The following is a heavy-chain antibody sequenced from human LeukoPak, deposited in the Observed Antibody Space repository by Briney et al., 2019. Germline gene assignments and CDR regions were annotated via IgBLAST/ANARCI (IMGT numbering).Heavy chain of an antibody. J-gene: IGHJ4*02. D-gene: IGHD6-19*01. CDR3: AIQSVAEDY. V-gene: IGHV1-69*01. Sequence: ASVRVSCKASGGTFSSYAISWVRQAPGQGLEWMGGIIPIFGAANYAQKFQGRVTITADESTSTAYMELSSLRSEDRAAYYCAIQSVAEDYWGQGTLVTVSS. CDR1: GGTFSSYA. CDR2: IIPIFGAA.